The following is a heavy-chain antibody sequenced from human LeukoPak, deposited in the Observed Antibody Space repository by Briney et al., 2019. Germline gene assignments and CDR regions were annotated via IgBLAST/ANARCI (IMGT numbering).Heavy chain of an antibody. CDR1: GFTFSSYS. D-gene: IGHD6-19*01. Sequence: PGGSLRLSCAASGFTFSSYSMNWVRQAPGKGLEWVSSISSSSSYIYYADSVKGRFTISRGNAKNSLYLQMNSLRAEDTAVYYCATSQTTSGRYGNAFDIWGQGTMVTVSS. V-gene: IGHV3-21*01. CDR3: ATSQTTSGRYGNAFDI. CDR2: ISSSSSYI. J-gene: IGHJ3*02.